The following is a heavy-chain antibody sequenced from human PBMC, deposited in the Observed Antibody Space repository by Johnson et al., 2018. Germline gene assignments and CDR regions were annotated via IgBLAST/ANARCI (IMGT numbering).Heavy chain of an antibody. J-gene: IGHJ3*02. CDR1: GFTFSDYY. CDR3: ARVSNGYMSTHAFDI. Sequence: QVQLVESGGALVQPGGSLRLSCAASGFTFSDYYMSWIRQAPGKGLEWVSYISSSGSTIYYADSVKGRFPISRANAKTSLYLQMNSLRADDTAVYSCARVSNGYMSTHAFDIWGQGTMVTVSS. D-gene: IGHD5-24*01. V-gene: IGHV3-11*04. CDR2: ISSSGSTI.